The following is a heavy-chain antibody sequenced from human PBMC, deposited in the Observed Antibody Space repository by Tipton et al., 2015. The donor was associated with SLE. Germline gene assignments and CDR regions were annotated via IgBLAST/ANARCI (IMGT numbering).Heavy chain of an antibody. J-gene: IGHJ4*02. V-gene: IGHV1-69*01. Sequence: QSGAEVKKPGSSVRVSCKALGGIFRTSAFSCVRQAPGQGLEWMGGIIPIYATTHYSQHLQGRLTLTSDESTSTAYMELRSLRSDDTAVYYCALRWPDTWTTVYWGQGTLVTVSS. D-gene: IGHD5-12*01. CDR2: IIPIYATT. CDR1: GGIFRTSA. CDR3: ALRWPDTWTTVY.